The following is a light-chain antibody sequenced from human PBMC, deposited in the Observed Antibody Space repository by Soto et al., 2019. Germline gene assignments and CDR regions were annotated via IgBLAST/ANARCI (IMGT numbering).Light chain of an antibody. CDR3: QQYQSSATST. V-gene: IGKV1-5*01. J-gene: IGKJ1*01. CDR1: QSINTG. CDR2: DVS. Sequence: DIQMTQSPSTLSASIGDRVTITCRASQSINTGLAWYQQKSGKAPKLLIYDVSNLEGGVPSRFSGSGSGTEFTLTISSLQLDDFATYHRQQYQSSATSTFGQGTKVDIK.